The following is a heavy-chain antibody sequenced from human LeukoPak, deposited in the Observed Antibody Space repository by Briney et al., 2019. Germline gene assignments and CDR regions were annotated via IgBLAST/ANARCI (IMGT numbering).Heavy chain of an antibody. CDR2: ISGSGGST. Sequence: PGGSLRLSCAASGFTFSSYGMSWVRQAPGKGLEWVSAISGSGGSTYYADSVKGRFTISRDNAKNSLYLQMSSLRGDDTAVYYCAREGHRGPATLDSWGQGTLVTVSS. J-gene: IGHJ4*02. V-gene: IGHV3-23*01. CDR3: AREGHRGPATLDS. D-gene: IGHD6-25*01. CDR1: GFTFSSYG.